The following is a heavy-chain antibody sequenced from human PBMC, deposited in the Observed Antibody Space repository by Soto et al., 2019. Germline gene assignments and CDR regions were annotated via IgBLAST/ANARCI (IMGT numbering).Heavy chain of an antibody. CDR2: VKSRPDGGTT. J-gene: IGHJ4*02. CDR1: GFSFSNAW. D-gene: IGHD6-25*01. V-gene: IGHV3-15*01. Sequence: EGQLEQSGGGLVRSGGSLRLSCVASGFSFSNAWMTWVRQAPGKGLGWVGRVKSRPDGGTTDYASPVRGRFTTTRDDSQSTLYLHLHSLKGEDTAVSYCSPVFFLPRGFGSSVFWGQGALVTVSS. CDR3: SPVFFLPRGFGSSVF.